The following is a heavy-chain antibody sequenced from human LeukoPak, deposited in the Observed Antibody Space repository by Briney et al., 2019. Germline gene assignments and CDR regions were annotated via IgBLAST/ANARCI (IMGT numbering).Heavy chain of an antibody. CDR2: ISGSGGST. CDR1: GFTFSSYA. D-gene: IGHD3-3*01. Sequence: PGGSLRLSCAASGFTFSSYAMSWVRQAPGKGLEWVSAISGSGGSTYYADSVKGRFTISRDNSKNTLYLQMNSLRAEDTAVYCCAKDTYDYWSGYYDTPIQSGESNAFDIWGQGAMVTVSS. CDR3: AKDTYDYWSGYYDTPIQSGESNAFDI. J-gene: IGHJ3*02. V-gene: IGHV3-23*01.